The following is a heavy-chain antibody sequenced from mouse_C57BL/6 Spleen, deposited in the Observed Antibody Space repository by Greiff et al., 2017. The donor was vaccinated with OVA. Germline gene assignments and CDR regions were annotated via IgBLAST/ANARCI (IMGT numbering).Heavy chain of an antibody. CDR3: AKIYYGYDEGGAMDY. V-gene: IGHV1-50*01. CDR1: GYTFTSYW. D-gene: IGHD2-2*01. J-gene: IGHJ4*01. CDR2: IDPSASYT. Sequence: VQLQQPGAELVKPGASVKLSCKASGYTFTSYWMQWVKQRPGQGLEWIGEIDPSASYTNYNQKFKGKATLTVDTSSSTAYMQLSSLTSEDSAVYYCAKIYYGYDEGGAMDYWGQGTSVTVSS.